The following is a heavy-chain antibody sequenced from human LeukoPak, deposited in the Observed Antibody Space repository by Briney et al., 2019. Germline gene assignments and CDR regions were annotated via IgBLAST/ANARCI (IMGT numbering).Heavy chain of an antibody. CDR3: ATSSITMVRGDFNFDY. D-gene: IGHD3-10*01. V-gene: IGHV4-30-4*01. CDR1: GGSISSGDYY. Sequence: SQTLSLTCTVSGGSISSGDYYWSWIRQPPGKGLEWIGYIYYSGSTYYNSSLKSRVTISVDTSKNQFSLKLSSVTAADTAVYYCATSSITMVRGDFNFDYWGQGTLVTVSS. CDR2: IYYSGST. J-gene: IGHJ4*02.